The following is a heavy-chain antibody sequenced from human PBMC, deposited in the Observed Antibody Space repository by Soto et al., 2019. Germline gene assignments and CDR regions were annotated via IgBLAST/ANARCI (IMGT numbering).Heavy chain of an antibody. CDR1: GESFRDYF. V-gene: IGHV4-34*01. Sequence: SETLSLTCAVYGESFRDYFWSWIRQPPGKGLEWIGEINHSGRTNYNPSLKSRVTMSLDTSKNQFFLKLTSVTAADTAVYYCARGGGGNDYVWGSYRPFDFWGQGTPVTVSS. CDR3: ARGGGGNDYVWGSYRPFDF. D-gene: IGHD3-16*02. J-gene: IGHJ4*02. CDR2: INHSGRT.